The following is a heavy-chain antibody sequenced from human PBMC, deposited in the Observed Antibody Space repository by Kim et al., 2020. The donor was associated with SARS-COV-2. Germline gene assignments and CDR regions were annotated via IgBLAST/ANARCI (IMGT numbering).Heavy chain of an antibody. D-gene: IGHD6-19*01. Sequence: SGKGRFTISRDNAKNSLYLQMNSLRAEDTALYYCAKDNWAVAGTYWYFDLWGRGTLVTVSS. J-gene: IGHJ2*01. CDR3: AKDNWAVAGTYWYFDL. V-gene: IGHV3-9*01.